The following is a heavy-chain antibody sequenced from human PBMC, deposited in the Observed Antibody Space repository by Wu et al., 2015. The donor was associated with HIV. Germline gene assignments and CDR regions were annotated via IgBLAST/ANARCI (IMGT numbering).Heavy chain of an antibody. CDR2: INPSGGST. J-gene: IGHJ4*02. CDR3: TRGVYSGYGYYFDY. D-gene: IGHD5-12*01. CDR1: GYTFTTYY. Sequence: QVQLVQSGAEVKKPGVSVKVSCRASGYTFTTYYLHWVRQAPGQGLEWMGIINPSGGSTNYAQKFQGRVTMTRDTSTSTIYMELSSLRSEDTAVYYCTRGVYSGYGYYFDYWGQGTLVTVSS. V-gene: IGHV1-46*01.